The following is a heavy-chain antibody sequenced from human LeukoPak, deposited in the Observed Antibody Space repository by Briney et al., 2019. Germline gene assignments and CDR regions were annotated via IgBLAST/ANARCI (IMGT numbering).Heavy chain of an antibody. Sequence: SETLSLTCTVSGGSISSGSYYWSWIRQPAGKGLEWIGRIYTSGSTNYNPSLKSRVTISVDTSKNQFSLKLSSVTAADTAVYYCARGLLWFGEFYDAFDIWGQGTMVTVSS. V-gene: IGHV4-61*02. CDR3: ARGLLWFGEFYDAFDI. D-gene: IGHD3-10*01. CDR2: IYTSGST. J-gene: IGHJ3*02. CDR1: GGSISSGSYY.